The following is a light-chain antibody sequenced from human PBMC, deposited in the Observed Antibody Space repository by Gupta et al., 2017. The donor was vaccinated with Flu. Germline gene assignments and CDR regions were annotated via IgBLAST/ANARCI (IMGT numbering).Light chain of an antibody. CDR1: QSISSF. J-gene: IGKJ2*01. V-gene: IGKV1-39*01. CDR3: EQTYDTPPYT. Sequence: GDRVTITCRTSQSISSFLNWYQQKPGEAPKLLISGASALHSGVPSRFGGSGAGTDFTLTISSVQPEESATYYCEQTYDTPPYTFGQGTKL. CDR2: GAS.